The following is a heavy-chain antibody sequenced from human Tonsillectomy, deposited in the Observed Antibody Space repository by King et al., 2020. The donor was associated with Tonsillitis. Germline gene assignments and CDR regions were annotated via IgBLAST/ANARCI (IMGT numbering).Heavy chain of an antibody. CDR1: GFTFSSYA. CDR3: AIEERVWKTTFFDS. Sequence: VQLVESGGGVVQPGRSLRLSCAASGFTFSSYAMHWVRQAPGKGLEWVAGISYDGSNGYHADSAKGRFTISRDNSKNTLYLQMNSLRAEDTAVYFCAIEERVWKTTFFDSWGQGTLVTVSS. D-gene: IGHD1-1*01. V-gene: IGHV3-30*03. CDR2: ISYDGSNG. J-gene: IGHJ4*02.